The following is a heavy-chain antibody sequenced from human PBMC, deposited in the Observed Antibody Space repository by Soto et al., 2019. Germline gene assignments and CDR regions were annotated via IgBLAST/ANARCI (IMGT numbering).Heavy chain of an antibody. J-gene: IGHJ5*01. V-gene: IGHV1-69*13. Sequence: QVLLTQSESQVVRPGSSIRISCQVSGVNLPNSALSWVRLAPGQGLEWMGCIIPCFAVTTYAQRFLGRLKLTEYASTRTAFLEMSALTPEDTALYFCARDETRAGNLLTWLDPWGQGTLLNVSS. CDR2: IIPCFAVT. CDR1: GVNLPNSA. D-gene: IGHD6-6*01. CDR3: ARDETRAGNLLTWLDP.